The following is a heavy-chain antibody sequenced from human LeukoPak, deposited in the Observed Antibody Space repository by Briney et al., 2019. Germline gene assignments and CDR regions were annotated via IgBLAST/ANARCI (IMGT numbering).Heavy chain of an antibody. J-gene: IGHJ6*02. CDR1: GFTFSSYE. CDR2: FSSSGSTI. Sequence: GGSPRLSCAASGFTFSSYEMNWVRQAPGKGLEWVSYFSSSGSTIYYADSVKGRFTISRDNAKNSLYLQMNSLRAEDTAVYYCAREYADYYGSGSYTFDYYYGMDVWGQGTTVTVSS. CDR3: AREYADYYGSGSYTFDYYYGMDV. V-gene: IGHV3-48*03. D-gene: IGHD3-10*01.